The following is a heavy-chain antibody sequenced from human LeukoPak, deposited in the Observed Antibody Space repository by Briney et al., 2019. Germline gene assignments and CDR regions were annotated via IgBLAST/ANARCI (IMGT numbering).Heavy chain of an antibody. CDR2: MNPNCGNT. Sequence: GASVKVSCKASGYTFTSYDINWVRQATGQGLEWMGWMNPNCGNTGYAQKFQGRVTMTRNTSISTAYMELSSLRSEDTAVYYCARRYYYGSGSYYYYGMDVWGQGTTVTVSS. D-gene: IGHD3-10*01. CDR3: ARRYYYGSGSYYYYGMDV. CDR1: GYTFTSYD. J-gene: IGHJ6*02. V-gene: IGHV1-8*01.